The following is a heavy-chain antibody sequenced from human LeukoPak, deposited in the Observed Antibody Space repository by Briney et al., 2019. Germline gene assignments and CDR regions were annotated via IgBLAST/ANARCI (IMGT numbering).Heavy chain of an antibody. CDR1: GFTFSSYS. Sequence: GGSLGLSCAASGFTFSSYSMNWVRQAPGKGLEWVSSISSSSSYIYYADSVKGRFTISRDNAKNSLYLQMNSLRAEDTAVYYCARDDRRLGNWNYYDSSGYFDYWGQGTLVTVSS. CDR3: ARDDRRLGNWNYYDSSGYFDY. D-gene: IGHD3-22*01. J-gene: IGHJ4*02. CDR2: ISSSSSYI. V-gene: IGHV3-21*01.